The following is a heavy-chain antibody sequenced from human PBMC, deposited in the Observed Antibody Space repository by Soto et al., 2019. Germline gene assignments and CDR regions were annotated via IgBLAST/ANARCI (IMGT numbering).Heavy chain of an antibody. CDR2: FDPEDGET. J-gene: IGHJ6*02. CDR3: ATMVRGDQYGMDV. Sequence: ASVNVSCKVSGYTLTELSLHWVRQAPGKGLEWMGGFDPEDGETIYAQKFQGRVTMTEDTSTDTAYMELSSLRSEDTAVYYCATMVRGDQYGMDVWGQGTTVTVSS. V-gene: IGHV1-24*01. D-gene: IGHD3-10*01. CDR1: GYTLTELS.